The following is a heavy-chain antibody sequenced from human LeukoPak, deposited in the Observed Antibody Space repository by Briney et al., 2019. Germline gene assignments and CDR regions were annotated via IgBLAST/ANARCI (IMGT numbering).Heavy chain of an antibody. CDR1: GFTFSSYS. J-gene: IGHJ4*02. CDR3: AKDSLFITGQIDY. D-gene: IGHD1-20*01. CDR2: IRYDGSNK. Sequence: PGGSLRLSCAASGFTFSSYSMNWVRQAPGKGLEWVAFIRYDGSNKYYADSVKGRFTISRDNSKNTLYLQMNSLRAEDTAVYYCAKDSLFITGQIDYWGQGTLVTVSS. V-gene: IGHV3-30*02.